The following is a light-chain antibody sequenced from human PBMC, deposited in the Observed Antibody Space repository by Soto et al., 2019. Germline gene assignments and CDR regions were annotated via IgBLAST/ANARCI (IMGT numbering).Light chain of an antibody. V-gene: IGKV3-20*01. CDR2: GAS. Sequence: DTVLPQSRCTLSFSAMQITTLSCMASHSVSSSNLAWYQQKPGQAPRLLLYGASSRATGIPDRFSGSGSGTDFTLTISGLEPEDFAVYFCQQYVGSGPVPFGGGTKVDIK. CDR3: QQYVGSGPVP. J-gene: IGKJ4*01. CDR1: HSVSSSN.